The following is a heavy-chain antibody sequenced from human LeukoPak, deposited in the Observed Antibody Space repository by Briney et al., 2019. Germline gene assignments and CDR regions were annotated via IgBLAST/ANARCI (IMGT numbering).Heavy chain of an antibody. CDR3: ASEASSSWTRYY. V-gene: IGHV4-39*07. J-gene: IGHJ4*02. CDR2: IYYSGST. Sequence: ASETLSLTCTVSSGSISSSSYYWGWIRQPPGKGLEWIGSIYYSGSTYYNPSLKSRVTISVDTSKNQFSLKLSSVTAADTAVYYCASEASSSWTRYYWGQGTLVTVSS. D-gene: IGHD6-13*01. CDR1: SGSISSSSYY.